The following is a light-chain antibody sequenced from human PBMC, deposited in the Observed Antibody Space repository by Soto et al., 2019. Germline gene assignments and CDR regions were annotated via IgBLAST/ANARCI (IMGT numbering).Light chain of an antibody. CDR2: EGS. CDR1: SSDVGSYNL. V-gene: IGLV2-23*03. CDR3: CSYAGSSTFAV. J-gene: IGLJ2*01. Sequence: QSVLTQPASVSGSPGQSITISCTGTSSDVGSYNLVSWYQQHPGKAPKLMIYEGSKRPSGVSNRFSGSKSGNTASLTISGLQAEDEADYYCCSYAGSSTFAVFGGVTKVTVL.